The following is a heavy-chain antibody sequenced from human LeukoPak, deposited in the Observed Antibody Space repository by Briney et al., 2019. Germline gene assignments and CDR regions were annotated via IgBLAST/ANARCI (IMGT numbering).Heavy chain of an antibody. V-gene: IGHV3-15*01. Sequence: PGGSLRLTCAASGFTFSNAWMSWVRQAPGKGLEWVGRIKSKTDGGTIDYAAPVKGRFTISRDDSKNTLYLQMNSLETEDTAVYYCATDLHDYGDYIRLNWGQGTLVTVSS. D-gene: IGHD4-17*01. CDR1: GFTFSNAW. CDR3: ATDLHDYGDYIRLN. J-gene: IGHJ4*02. CDR2: IKSKTDGGTI.